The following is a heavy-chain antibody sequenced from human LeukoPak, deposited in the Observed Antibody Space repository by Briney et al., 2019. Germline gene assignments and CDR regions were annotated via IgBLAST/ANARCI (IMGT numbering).Heavy chain of an antibody. V-gene: IGHV3-48*04. Sequence: GGSLRLSCAASGFTLTSHTMNWVRQVPGKGLAWVSTISSSGALHYADSVKGRFTISRDNAKNSLYLQMNSLRAEDTAVYYCARYGNGEWLAHYAFDVWGQGTMVTVSS. J-gene: IGHJ3*01. D-gene: IGHD6-19*01. CDR3: ARYGNGEWLAHYAFDV. CDR2: ISSSGAL. CDR1: GFTLTSHT.